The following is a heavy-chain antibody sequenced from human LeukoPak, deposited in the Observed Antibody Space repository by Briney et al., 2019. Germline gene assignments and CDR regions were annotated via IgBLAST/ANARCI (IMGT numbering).Heavy chain of an antibody. V-gene: IGHV3-9*03. Sequence: GGSLRLSXAASGFTFDDYAMHWVRQAPGKGLEWGSSISWNSATIGYADSVRGRFTISRDNAKNSLYLQMNSLRAEDMAFYYCAKDVWPYTYYYDTHPLGGGFDSWGQGTLVTVSS. D-gene: IGHD3-22*01. J-gene: IGHJ4*02. CDR1: GFTFDDYA. CDR3: AKDVWPYTYYYDTHPLGGGFDS. CDR2: ISWNSATI.